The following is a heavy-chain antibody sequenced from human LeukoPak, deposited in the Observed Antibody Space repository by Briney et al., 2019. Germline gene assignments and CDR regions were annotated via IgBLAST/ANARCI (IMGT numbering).Heavy chain of an antibody. D-gene: IGHD1/OR15-1a*01. CDR2: IYYSGST. Sequence: SETLSLTCSVSGGSITSSSYYWGWIRQSPEKGLEWIGSIYYSGSTYYNPSLKSRVTISVDTSKNQFSLKLSSVTAADTAVYYCATITGTQALDYWGQGTLVTVSS. CDR3: ATITGTQALDY. CDR1: GGSITSSSYY. J-gene: IGHJ4*02. V-gene: IGHV4-39*01.